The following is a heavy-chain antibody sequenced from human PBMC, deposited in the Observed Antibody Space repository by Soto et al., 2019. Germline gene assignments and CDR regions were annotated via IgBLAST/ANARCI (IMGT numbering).Heavy chain of an antibody. CDR3: ARDKDIVVVPAAIRAYYYYGMDV. CDR2: TYYRSKWYN. J-gene: IGHJ6*02. Sequence: SQTLSLTCAISGDSVSSNSAAWNSIRQSPSRGLEWLGRTYYRSKWYNDYAVSVKSRITINPDTSKNQFSLQLNSVTPEDTAVYYCARDKDIVVVPAAIRAYYYYGMDVWGQGTTVTVSS. D-gene: IGHD2-2*02. V-gene: IGHV6-1*01. CDR1: GDSVSSNSAA.